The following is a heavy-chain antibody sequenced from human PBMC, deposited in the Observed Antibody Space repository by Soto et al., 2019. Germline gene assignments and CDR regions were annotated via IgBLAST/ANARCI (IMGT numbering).Heavy chain of an antibody. Sequence: QVQLVESGGGVVQPGRSLRLSCAGSGFTVSNFGMHVVRQATGKGLEWVSMKSYDGSNKLYADSVKGRFTISSDNTQNTLDLQMTSRIAEDTAGYYGATVVYCSTTGCLRNMVHCWGHGPLVTVSS. CDR3: ATVVYCSTTGCLRNMVHC. CDR1: GFTVSNFG. CDR2: KSYDGSNK. J-gene: IGHJ4*01. V-gene: IGHV3-30*03. D-gene: IGHD2-2*01.